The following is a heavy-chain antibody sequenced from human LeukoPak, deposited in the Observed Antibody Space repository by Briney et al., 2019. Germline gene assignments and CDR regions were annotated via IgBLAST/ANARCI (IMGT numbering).Heavy chain of an antibody. V-gene: IGHV3-23*01. CDR1: GFTFSSYA. Sequence: GGSLRLSCAVSGFTFSSYAMSWVRQAPGKGLEWVSTISGSGGTTYYADSVKGRFTISRDNSKNTLYLQMNSLRAEDTAVYYCAKDRDRTAMPQDFDYWGQGILVTVSS. D-gene: IGHD5-18*01. CDR2: ISGSGGTT. J-gene: IGHJ4*02. CDR3: AKDRDRTAMPQDFDY.